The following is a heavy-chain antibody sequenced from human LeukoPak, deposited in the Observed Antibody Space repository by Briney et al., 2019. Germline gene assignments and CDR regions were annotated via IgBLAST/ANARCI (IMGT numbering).Heavy chain of an antibody. J-gene: IGHJ3*02. V-gene: IGHV4-30-4*01. Sequence: PSETLSLTCTVSGGSISSSDYYWSWIRQPPGKGLEWIGYIYYSGSTYYNPSLKSRVTISVDTSKNQFSLKLSSVTAADTAVYYCARAVVVVAATFVDAFDIWGQGTMVTVSS. CDR3: ARAVVVVAATFVDAFDI. CDR1: GGSISSSDYY. CDR2: IYYSGST. D-gene: IGHD2-15*01.